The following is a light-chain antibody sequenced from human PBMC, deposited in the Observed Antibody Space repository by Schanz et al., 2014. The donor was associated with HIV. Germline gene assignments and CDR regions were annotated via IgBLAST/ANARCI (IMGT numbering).Light chain of an antibody. V-gene: IGKV1-6*01. CDR1: QGISSY. Sequence: AIQLTQSPSSLSAFVGDRVTITCRASQGISSYLAWYQQKPGRAPKVLIYAASTLQSGVPSRFSGSGSGTDFTLTISSLQPEDFGTYYCLQDYNYPFTFAPGTKVEIK. CDR2: AAS. J-gene: IGKJ3*01. CDR3: LQDYNYPFT.